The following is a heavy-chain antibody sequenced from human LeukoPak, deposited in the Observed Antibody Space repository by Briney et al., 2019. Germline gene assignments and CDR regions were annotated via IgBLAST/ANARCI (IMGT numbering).Heavy chain of an antibody. V-gene: IGHV1-46*01. CDR3: ARTYYDILTGYYFYFDY. CDR1: GYTFTSYY. D-gene: IGHD3-9*01. Sequence: ASVKVSCKASGYTFTSYYMHWVRQAPGQGLEWMGVINPSGGSATYAQKFQGRVTMTRDTSTSTVYMELSSLRSEDTAVYYCARTYYDILTGYYFYFDYWGQGTLVTVSS. CDR2: INPSGGSA. J-gene: IGHJ4*02.